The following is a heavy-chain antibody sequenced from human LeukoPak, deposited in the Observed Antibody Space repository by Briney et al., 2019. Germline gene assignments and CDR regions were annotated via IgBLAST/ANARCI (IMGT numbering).Heavy chain of an antibody. CDR2: VYPGDSDT. V-gene: IGHV5-51*01. Sequence: KSGESLKISCKGSGYSFINYWIGWVRQMPGKGLEWMGIVYPGDSDTRYSPSFQGQVTISADRSISTAYLQWSSLKASDTAMYYCARGGNYDSSGYYQLWGQGTLVTVSS. J-gene: IGHJ4*02. D-gene: IGHD3-22*01. CDR3: ARGGNYDSSGYYQL. CDR1: GYSFINYW.